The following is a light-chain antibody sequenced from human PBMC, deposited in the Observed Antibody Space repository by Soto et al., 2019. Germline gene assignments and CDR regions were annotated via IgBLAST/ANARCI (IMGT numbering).Light chain of an antibody. J-gene: IGKJ2*01. V-gene: IGKV3-20*01. Sequence: DIVMTQSPVTLSVSPGERATLSCRASQSVSISSLAWYQQKPGQAPRLLIYSASSRATGIPDRFSGSGSGTDFTLTISRLEPEDFAVYYCQQYGSSSYTFGQGTNLEIK. CDR1: QSVSISS. CDR3: QQYGSSSYT. CDR2: SAS.